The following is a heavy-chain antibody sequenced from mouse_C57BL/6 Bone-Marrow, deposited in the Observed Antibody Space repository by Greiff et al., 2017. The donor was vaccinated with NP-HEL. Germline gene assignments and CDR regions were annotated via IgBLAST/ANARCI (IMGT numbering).Heavy chain of an antibody. CDR2: IDPENGDT. Sequence: EVQLVESGAELVRPGASVKLSCTASGFNITDDYMPWVKQRPDQGLEWIGWIDPENGDTEYASKFQGKATITADTSSNTAYLQLSSLTSEDTAVYYCTTSGGYWFAYWGQGTLVTVSA. CDR1: GFNITDDY. J-gene: IGHJ3*01. CDR3: TTSGGYWFAY. V-gene: IGHV14-4*01. D-gene: IGHD2-2*01.